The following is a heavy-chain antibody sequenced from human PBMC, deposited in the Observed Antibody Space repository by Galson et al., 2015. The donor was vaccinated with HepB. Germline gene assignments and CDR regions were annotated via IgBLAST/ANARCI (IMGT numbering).Heavy chain of an antibody. Sequence: SLRLSCAASGFTFSSYSMNWVRQAPGKGLEWVSSISSSSSYIYYADSVKGRFTISRDNAKNSLYLQMNSLRAEDTAVYYCARDAAGEQWLVEDWYLDLWGRDTLVT. V-gene: IGHV3-21*01. CDR3: ARDAAGEQWLVEDWYLDL. D-gene: IGHD6-19*01. J-gene: IGHJ2*01. CDR1: GFTFSSYS. CDR2: ISSSSSYI.